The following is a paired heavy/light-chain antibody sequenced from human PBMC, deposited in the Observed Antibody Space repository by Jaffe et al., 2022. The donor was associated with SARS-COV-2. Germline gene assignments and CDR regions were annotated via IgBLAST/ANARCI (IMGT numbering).Light chain of an antibody. CDR1: QSIGRS. CDR3: QQHYNWPPRYT. CDR2: SAS. Sequence: EIVMTQSPATLSVSPGERATLSCRASQSIGRSLSWYQQKPGQAPRLLIYSASTRFTGIPARFSGSGSGTEFSLTISSLQSEDFAVYYCQQHYNWPPRYTFGQGTKLEIK. J-gene: IGKJ2*01. V-gene: IGKV3-15*01.
Heavy chain of an antibody. D-gene: IGHD3-10*01. CDR1: GGSISSSSYY. Sequence: QPQLQESGPGLVKPSETLSLTCTVSGGSISSSSYYWGWIRQPPGKGPEWIGSIYSSGSTYYNPSLQSRVTISVDTSKNQFSLKLDSVTATDTAVYYCAGTPSSGEWHLSPFDYWGQGTLVTVSS. CDR3: AGTPSSGEWHLSPFDY. V-gene: IGHV4-39*01. J-gene: IGHJ4*02. CDR2: IYSSGST.